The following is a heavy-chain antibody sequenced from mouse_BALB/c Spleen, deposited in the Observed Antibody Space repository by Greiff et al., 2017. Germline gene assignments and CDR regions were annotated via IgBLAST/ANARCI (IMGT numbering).Heavy chain of an antibody. Sequence: VQLQQSGAELAKPGASVKMSCKASGYTFTSYWMHWVKQRPGQGLEWIGYINPSTGYTEYNQKFKDKATLTADKSSSTAYMQLSSLTSEDSAVYYCASGRLRRYYFDYWGQGTTLTVSS. CDR1: GYTFTSYW. CDR2: INPSTGYT. D-gene: IGHD2-2*01. CDR3: ASGRLRRYYFDY. V-gene: IGHV1-7*01. J-gene: IGHJ2*01.